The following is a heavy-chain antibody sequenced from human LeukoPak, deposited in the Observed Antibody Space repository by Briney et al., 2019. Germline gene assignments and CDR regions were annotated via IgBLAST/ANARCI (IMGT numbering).Heavy chain of an antibody. V-gene: IGHV1-2*02. CDR1: RYTSTGYS. CDR3: ARSVVVAANPFDY. D-gene: IGHD2-15*01. CDR2: INPNSGGT. J-gene: IGHJ4*02. Sequence: ASVKVSCKVSRYTSTGYSMHWVRATPGQGVGWMGWINPNSGGTNYAQKFQGRVTMTRDMSTSTVYMELSSLRSEDTAVYYCARSVVVAANPFDYWGQGTLVTVSS.